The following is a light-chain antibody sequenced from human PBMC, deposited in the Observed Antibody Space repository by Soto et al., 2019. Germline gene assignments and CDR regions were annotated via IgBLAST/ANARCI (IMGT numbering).Light chain of an antibody. CDR2: AAS. CDR3: QQSYSTPQT. J-gene: IGKJ1*01. Sequence: DIQMTQSPSSLSASVGDRVTITCRASQSISSYLNWYQQKPGKAPKLLIYAASSLQSGVTSRFSGSGSRTDFTLTISSLQPEDFATYYCQQSYSTPQTFGQGTKVEIK. V-gene: IGKV1-39*01. CDR1: QSISSY.